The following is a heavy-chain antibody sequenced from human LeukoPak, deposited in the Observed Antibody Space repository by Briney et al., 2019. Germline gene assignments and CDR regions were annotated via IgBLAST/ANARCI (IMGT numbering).Heavy chain of an antibody. J-gene: IGHJ5*02. V-gene: IGHV4-4*02. CDR1: GGSISSSNW. Sequence: PSGTLSLTCAVSGGSISSSNWWSWVRQPPGKGLEWIGSIYYSGSTYYNPSLKSRVTISVDTSKNQFSLKLSSVTAADTAVYYCARAGPWQIDPWGQGTLVTVSS. CDR2: IYYSGST. CDR3: ARAGPWQIDP. D-gene: IGHD3-10*01.